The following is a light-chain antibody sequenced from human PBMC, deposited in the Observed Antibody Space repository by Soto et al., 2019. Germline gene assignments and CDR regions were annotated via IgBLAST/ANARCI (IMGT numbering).Light chain of an antibody. J-gene: IGLJ2*01. CDR1: SSNIGNNY. V-gene: IGLV1-51*01. CDR3: GTLESSLSAGV. CDR2: DNN. Sequence: QAVVTQPPSVSAAPGQKVTISCSGSSSNIGNNYVSWYQQLPGTATKLLIYDNNKRPSGIPDRFSGSKSGTSVTLGITGLQTGYEADDYCGTLESSLSAGVFGGGTKLTVL.